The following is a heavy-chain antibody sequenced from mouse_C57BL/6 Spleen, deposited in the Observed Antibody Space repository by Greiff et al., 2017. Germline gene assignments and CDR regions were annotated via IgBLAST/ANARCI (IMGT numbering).Heavy chain of an antibody. CDR3: ARPYPSGAMDY. CDR1: GYTFTSYW. CDR2: IHPNSGST. D-gene: IGHD3-1*01. V-gene: IGHV1-64*01. Sequence: QVQLQQPGAELVKPGASVKLSCKASGYTFTSYWMHWVKQRPGQGLEWIGMIHPNSGSTNYNEKFKSKATLTVDKSSSTAYMQLSSLTSEDSAVYYCARPYPSGAMDYWGQGTSVTVSS. J-gene: IGHJ4*01.